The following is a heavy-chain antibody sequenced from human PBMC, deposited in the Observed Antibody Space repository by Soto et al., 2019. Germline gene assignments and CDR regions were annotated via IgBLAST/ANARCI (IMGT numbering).Heavy chain of an antibody. V-gene: IGHV3-72*01. J-gene: IGHJ3*01. CDR1: GLTFSDYY. D-gene: IGHD3-3*01. CDR2: SKNKANGYTM. CDR3: VIVGRTS. Sequence: EVPVVESGGGLVQPGGSLRLSCAVSGLTFSDYYFDWVRQSPGKGLEWVGRSKNKANGYTMEYAASVKGRFTISRDDSKNSVFLQMSSLRIEDTAVYYCVIVGRTSWGHGTTVTVPS.